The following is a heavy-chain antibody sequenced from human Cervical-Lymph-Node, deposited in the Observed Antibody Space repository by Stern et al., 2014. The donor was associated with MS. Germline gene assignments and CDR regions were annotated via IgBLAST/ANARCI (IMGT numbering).Heavy chain of an antibody. Sequence: QVKLGQSGAEVKKPGSSVKVSCKASGGTLSTQDINWVRQAPGQGLEWVGGIIPIFGTPNYAQTVQYRVTITADESTSTAYMDLSSLRSEDTAVYYCATPSTVTVGGMDVWGQGTTVTFSS. CDR2: IIPIFGTP. CDR3: ATPSTVTVGGMDV. CDR1: GGTLSTQD. V-gene: IGHV1-69*01. D-gene: IGHD4-17*01. J-gene: IGHJ6*02.